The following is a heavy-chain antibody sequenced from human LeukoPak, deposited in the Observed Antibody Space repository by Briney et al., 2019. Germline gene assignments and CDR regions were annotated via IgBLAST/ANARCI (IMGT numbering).Heavy chain of an antibody. Sequence: SESLSLTCSVSGGSLSSGGFYWGWIRHHPGKGLEWIGYIYYSGSTYYNPSLKSRFTITVDTSKNQFSLKLSSVTAADTAVYCCARESVDLRGYWFDGWGQGTLVTVSS. J-gene: IGHJ5*02. CDR2: IYYSGST. D-gene: IGHD2-21*01. CDR1: GGSLSSGGFY. CDR3: ARESVDLRGYWFDG. V-gene: IGHV4-31*03.